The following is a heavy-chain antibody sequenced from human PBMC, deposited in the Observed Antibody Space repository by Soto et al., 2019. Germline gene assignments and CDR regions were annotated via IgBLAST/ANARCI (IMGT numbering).Heavy chain of an antibody. Sequence: GXSLRLSCAASGFTFSSYALSWFRQAPGKGLEWVSAISGSGGSTYYADSVKGRFTISRDNSKNTLYLQMNSLRAEDTAVYYCAKVVVPARIGAFDIWGQGTMVTVSS. CDR2: ISGSGGST. J-gene: IGHJ3*02. D-gene: IGHD2-2*01. V-gene: IGHV3-23*01. CDR1: GFTFSSYA. CDR3: AKVVVPARIGAFDI.